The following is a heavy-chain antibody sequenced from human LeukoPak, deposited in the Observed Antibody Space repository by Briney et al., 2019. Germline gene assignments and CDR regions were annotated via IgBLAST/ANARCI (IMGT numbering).Heavy chain of an antibody. CDR1: GGSISNHY. V-gene: IGHV4-4*07. D-gene: IGHD2/OR15-2a*01. CDR3: AREGYFSYYYYMDV. J-gene: IGHJ6*03. CDR2: LYTSGST. Sequence: PSETLSLTCTVSGGSISNHYWSWIRQPAGKGLEWIGRLYTSGSTNYNPSLKSRVTMSVDTSKNQFSLKLSSVTAADTAVYYCAREGYFSYYYYMDVWGKGTTVTISS.